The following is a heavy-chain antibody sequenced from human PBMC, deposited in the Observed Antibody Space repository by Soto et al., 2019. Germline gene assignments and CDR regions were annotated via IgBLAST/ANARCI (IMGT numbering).Heavy chain of an antibody. D-gene: IGHD6-13*01. J-gene: IGHJ4*02. CDR2: ISSSSGTI. V-gene: IGHV3-11*01. CDR1: GFTFSDYY. Sequence: QRLSCAASGFTFSDYYMTWIRQAPGSGLEWVSYISSSSGTISYANSVKGRFTISRDNAQNSLYLQMTSLRAEDTAVYYCARGTYRSKTDFDYWGQGTLVTVSS. CDR3: ARGTYRSKTDFDY.